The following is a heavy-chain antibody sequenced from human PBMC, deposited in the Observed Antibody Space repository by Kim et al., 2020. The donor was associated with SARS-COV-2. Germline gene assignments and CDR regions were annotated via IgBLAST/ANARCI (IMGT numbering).Heavy chain of an antibody. J-gene: IGHJ4*02. Sequence: GGSLRLSCAASGFTFSSYAMSWVRQAPGKGLEWVSAISGSGGSTYYADSVKGRFTISRDNSKNTLYLQMNSLRAEDTAVYYCAKDPHGSGRAPLFDYWGQGTLVTVSS. CDR2: ISGSGGST. D-gene: IGHD5-12*01. CDR1: GFTFSSYA. CDR3: AKDPHGSGRAPLFDY. V-gene: IGHV3-23*01.